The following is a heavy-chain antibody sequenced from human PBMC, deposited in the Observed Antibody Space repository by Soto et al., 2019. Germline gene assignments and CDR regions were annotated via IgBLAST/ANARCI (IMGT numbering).Heavy chain of an antibody. CDR2: IYYSGST. Sequence: QVQLQESGPGLVKPSQTLSLTCTVSGGSISSGGYYWSWIRQHPGKGLEWIGYIYYSGSTYYNPSHKSRDTISVDTSKNQFSLKLGSVTAADTAVYFRARSPEATVTAFDYWGQGTLVTVSS. J-gene: IGHJ4*02. CDR1: GGSISSGGYY. V-gene: IGHV4-31*03. D-gene: IGHD4-17*01. CDR3: ARSPEATVTAFDY.